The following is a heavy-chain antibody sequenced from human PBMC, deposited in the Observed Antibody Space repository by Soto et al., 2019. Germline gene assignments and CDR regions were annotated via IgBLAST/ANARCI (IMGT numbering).Heavy chain of an antibody. J-gene: IGHJ4*02. V-gene: IGHV3-53*01. D-gene: IGHD5-12*01. CDR3: ARDLATVGKGFDS. CDR2: LYNGGTT. Sequence: GGSLRLSCAASGFSVTGNHMTWVRQAPGKGLEWVSSLYNGGTTYYADSVQGRFTISRDSSKNTLFLQMDRLRVEDSAVYYCARDLATVGKGFDSWGPGTLVTVS. CDR1: GFSVTGNH.